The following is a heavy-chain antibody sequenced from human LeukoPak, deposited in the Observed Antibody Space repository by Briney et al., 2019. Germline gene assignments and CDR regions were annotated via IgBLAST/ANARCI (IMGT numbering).Heavy chain of an antibody. Sequence: GESLKISCKGSGYSFTSYWLGWVRQMPGKGLEWMGIIYPGDSDTRYSPSFQGQVTISADKSISTAYLQWSSLKASDTAMYYCARDGPARFLEWKKIPDAFDIWGQGTMVTVSS. CDR1: GYSFTSYW. D-gene: IGHD3-3*01. V-gene: IGHV5-51*01. J-gene: IGHJ3*02. CDR3: ARDGPARFLEWKKIPDAFDI. CDR2: IYPGDSDT.